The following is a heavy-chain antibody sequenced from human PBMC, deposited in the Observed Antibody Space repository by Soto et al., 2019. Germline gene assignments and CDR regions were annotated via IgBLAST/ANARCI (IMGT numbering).Heavy chain of an antibody. D-gene: IGHD4-17*01. CDR1: GYTFNSYW. J-gene: IGHJ4*02. CDR3: AKLRVPLPVTKISSLDL. Sequence: PGESLKISCKTSGYTFNSYWIAWVRQMPGKGLEFMGIIYPGDSETRYSPSFEGQVTISADESKTTAHLQWRSLKASDTAMYYCAKLRVPLPVTKISSLDLWGQGTLVTVSS. V-gene: IGHV5-51*01. CDR2: IYPGDSET.